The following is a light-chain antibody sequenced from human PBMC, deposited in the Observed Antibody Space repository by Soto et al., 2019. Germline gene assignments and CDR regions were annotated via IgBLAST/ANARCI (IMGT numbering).Light chain of an antibody. CDR3: LQRRNWPLLLS. Sequence: EIVLTQSPDTLSSSPGERATLSCMASQSVTTYLAWYQQKPGQAPRLLIYDASSRATGIPARFSGSGYGTDFTLTISSLEPEDVSFYYCLQRRNWPLLLSFRGGTKVEIK. J-gene: IGKJ4*01. CDR1: QSVTTY. CDR2: DAS. V-gene: IGKV3-11*01.